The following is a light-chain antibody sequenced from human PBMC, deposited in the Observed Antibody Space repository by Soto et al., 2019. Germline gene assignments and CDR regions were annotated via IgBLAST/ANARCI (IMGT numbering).Light chain of an antibody. CDR3: QRYNSHLFF. CDR1: QDIGDC. J-gene: IGKJ3*01. V-gene: IGKV1-5*03. Sequence: DDRLTQSPSTLSASVGDRVTISCRASQDIGDCLAWYQQKPGKAPKLLIHRVSRLQSGVPVRFSGSGSETEFTLTISGLQPDDFATYYCQRYNSHLFFFGPGTKVQSK. CDR2: RVS.